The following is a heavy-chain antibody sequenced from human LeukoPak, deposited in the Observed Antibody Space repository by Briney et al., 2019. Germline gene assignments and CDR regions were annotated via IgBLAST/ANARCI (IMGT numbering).Heavy chain of an antibody. D-gene: IGHD3-3*01. CDR3: ERTPSWSGYYWAAFYFDY. Sequence: SETLSLTWTVSGGSISSYYWSWIRQPPGKGLGWVGYIYYSGSTNYNPSLKSRVTISVETSKNQFSMKMSSVTAADTAVYYCERTPSWSGYYWAAFYFDYWGKGTLVTVSS. V-gene: IGHV4-59*01. J-gene: IGHJ4*02. CDR1: GGSISSYY. CDR2: IYYSGST.